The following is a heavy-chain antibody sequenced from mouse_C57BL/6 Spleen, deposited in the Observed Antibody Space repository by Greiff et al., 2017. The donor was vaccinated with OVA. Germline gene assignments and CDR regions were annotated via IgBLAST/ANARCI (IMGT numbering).Heavy chain of an antibody. CDR3: AKSYSNYEGDYAMDY. Sequence: EVQLVESGGGLVKPGGSLKLSCAASGFTFSDYGMHWVRQAPEKGLEWVAYISSGSSTIYYADTVKGRFTISRDNAKNTLFLQMTSLRSEDTAMYYCAKSYSNYEGDYAMDYWGQGTSVTVSS. V-gene: IGHV5-17*01. J-gene: IGHJ4*01. CDR1: GFTFSDYG. D-gene: IGHD2-5*01. CDR2: ISSGSSTI.